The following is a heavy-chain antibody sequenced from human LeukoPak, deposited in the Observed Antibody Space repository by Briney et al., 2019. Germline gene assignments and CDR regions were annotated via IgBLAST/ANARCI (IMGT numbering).Heavy chain of an antibody. V-gene: IGHV3-15*07. CDR2: IRSNSDGGTI. CDR3: ATDFYDST. J-gene: IGHJ5*02. CDR1: GFTFCNAW. Sequence: GGSLRLSCATSGFTFCNAWMNWVRQAPGKGLEWVGRIRSNSDGGTIDYAAPVKGRFTLSRDDSKTTLYLQMNSLQTEDTAVYYCATDFYDSTWGQGTLVTVSS. D-gene: IGHD3-22*01.